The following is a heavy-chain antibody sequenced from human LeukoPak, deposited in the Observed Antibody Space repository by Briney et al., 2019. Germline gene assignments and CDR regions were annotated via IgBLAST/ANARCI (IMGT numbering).Heavy chain of an antibody. CDR2: ISGSGGST. D-gene: IGHD3-22*01. CDR1: GFTVSSNS. V-gene: IGHV3-23*01. J-gene: IGHJ3*02. Sequence: PGGSLRLSCTVSGFTVSSNSMSWVRQAPGKGLEWVSAISGSGGSTYYADSVKGRFTISRDNAKNSLYLQMSSLRAEDTAVYYCVRDHHRRHYDSQARDTFDIWGQGTMVTVSS. CDR3: VRDHHRRHYDSQARDTFDI.